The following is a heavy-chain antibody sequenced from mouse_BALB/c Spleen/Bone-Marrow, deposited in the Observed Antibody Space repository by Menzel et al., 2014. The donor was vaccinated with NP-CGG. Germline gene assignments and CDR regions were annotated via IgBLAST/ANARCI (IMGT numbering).Heavy chain of an antibody. CDR1: GFNIKDTY. Sequence: VQLQQPGAELVKPGASVKLSCTASGFNIKDTYMHWVKQRPEQGLEWIGRIDPANGNTKYDPKFQGKATITADTSSNTAYLQLSSLTSEDTAVCYCAMYYYGSSLFAYWGQGTLVTVSA. CDR3: AMYYYGSSLFAY. V-gene: IGHV14-3*02. J-gene: IGHJ3*01. CDR2: IDPANGNT. D-gene: IGHD1-1*01.